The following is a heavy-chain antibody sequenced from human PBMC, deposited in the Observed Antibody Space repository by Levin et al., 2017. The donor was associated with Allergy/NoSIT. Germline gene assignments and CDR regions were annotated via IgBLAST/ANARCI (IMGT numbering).Heavy chain of an antibody. V-gene: IGHV4-61*01. J-gene: IGHJ6*02. CDR2: IYYSGST. CDR1: GGAVSSSSYY. CDR3: ARVQSSPHSYYYYAMDV. D-gene: IGHD6-13*01. Sequence: SETLSLTCTVSGGAVSSSSYYWSWIRQPPGKGLEWIGNIYYSGSTNYNPSLKSRVTISVDTSKSQFSLNLSSMSAADTAVYYCARVQSSPHSYYYYAMDVWGQGTTVTVSS.